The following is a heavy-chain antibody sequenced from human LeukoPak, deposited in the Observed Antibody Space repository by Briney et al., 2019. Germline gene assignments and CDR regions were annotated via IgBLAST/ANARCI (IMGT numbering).Heavy chain of an antibody. D-gene: IGHD6-13*01. CDR2: IYYSGST. J-gene: IGHJ4*02. CDR1: GGSISSYY. V-gene: IGHV4-59*06. CDR3: ASQQLVTYFDY. Sequence: SETLSLTCTVSGGSISSYYWSWIRQPPGKGLEWIGYIYYSGSTYYNPSLKSRVTISVDTSKNQFSLKLSSVTAADTAVYYCASQQLVTYFDYWGQGTLVTVSS.